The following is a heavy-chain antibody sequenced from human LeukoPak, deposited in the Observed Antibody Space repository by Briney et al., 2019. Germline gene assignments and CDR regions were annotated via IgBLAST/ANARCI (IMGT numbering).Heavy chain of an antibody. D-gene: IGHD1-26*01. V-gene: IGHV4-34*01. J-gene: IGHJ4*02. CDR1: GGSFSGYY. CDR3: ARGSGSYPYDY. Sequence: PXETLSLTCAVXGGSFSGYYWSWIRQPPGKGLEWIGEINHSGSTNYNPSLKSRVTISVDTSKNQFSLKLSSVTAADTAVYYCARGSGSYPYDYWGQGTLVTVSS. CDR2: INHSGST.